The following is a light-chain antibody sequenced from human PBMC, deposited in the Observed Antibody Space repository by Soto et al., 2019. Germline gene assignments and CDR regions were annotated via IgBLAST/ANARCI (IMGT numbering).Light chain of an antibody. CDR1: QTISND. Sequence: EVVMTQSPATVSVSPGERVTLSCRAIQTISNDLAWYQQKPGQAPRLLIYGASTRATGVLARFSGGGSGTEFTLTISSLQSEDFAFYYCQQNNKWPPVTFGGGTKV. J-gene: IGKJ4*01. V-gene: IGKV3-15*01. CDR3: QQNNKWPPVT. CDR2: GAS.